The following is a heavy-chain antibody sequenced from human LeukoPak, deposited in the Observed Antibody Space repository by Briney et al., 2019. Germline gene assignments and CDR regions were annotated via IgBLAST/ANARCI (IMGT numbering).Heavy chain of an antibody. CDR1: TFTFSDYA. V-gene: IGHV3-23*01. J-gene: IGHJ4*02. D-gene: IGHD3-9*01. Sequence: PGGSLRLSCTGSTFTFSDYAMSWVRQAPGKGLEWVSSISGNGGTVYYGDSVKGRFTISRDNSKNTLYLQMSGLRAEDTAIYYCATIARVLLTGYYNVHQNFFDYWGQGTLVTVSS. CDR3: ATIARVLLTGYYNVHQNFFDY. CDR2: ISGNGGTV.